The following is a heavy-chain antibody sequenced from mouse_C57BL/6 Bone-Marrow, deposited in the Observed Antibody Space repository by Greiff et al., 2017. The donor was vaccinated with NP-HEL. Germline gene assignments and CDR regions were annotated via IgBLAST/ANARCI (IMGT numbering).Heavy chain of an antibody. CDR1: GYTFTSYW. J-gene: IGHJ1*03. V-gene: IGHV1-72*01. D-gene: IGHD1-1*01. Sequence: QVQLQQPGAELVKPGASVKLSCKASGYTFTSYWMHWVKQRPGRGLEWIGRIDPNSGGTKYNEQFTSKATLTVDKPSSTAYMQLSSLTSEDSAVYYCARGRFITTVVAHWYFDVWGTGTTVTVSA. CDR2: IDPNSGGT. CDR3: ARGRFITTVVAHWYFDV.